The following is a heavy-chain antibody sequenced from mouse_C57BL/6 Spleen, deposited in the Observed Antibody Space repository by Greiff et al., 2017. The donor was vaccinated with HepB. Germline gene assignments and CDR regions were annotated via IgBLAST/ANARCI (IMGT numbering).Heavy chain of an antibody. D-gene: IGHD2-5*01. CDR1: GYTFTSYG. J-gene: IGHJ4*01. V-gene: IGHV1-81*01. CDR2: IYPRSGNT. CDR3: ARSDSNYDMDY. Sequence: QVQLKESGAELARPGASVKLSCKASGYTFTSYGISWVKQRTGQGLEWIGEIYPRSGNTYYNEKFKGKATLTADKSSSTAYMELRSLTSEDSAVYFCARSDSNYDMDYWGQGTSVTVSS.